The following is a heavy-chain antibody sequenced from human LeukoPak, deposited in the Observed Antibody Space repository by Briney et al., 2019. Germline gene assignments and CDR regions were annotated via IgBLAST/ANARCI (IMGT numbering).Heavy chain of an antibody. J-gene: IGHJ6*02. V-gene: IGHV1-46*01. CDR3: ARDIAVTGTGYYYGMDV. CDR1: GYTXTRYY. Sequence: ASVKVSCKASGYTXTRYYMHGVRQAPGQGLEWMGIIDTNDGTRSYAQKFQGRVTMTRDTSTSTVYMELSSLRSDDTALYYCARDIAVTGTGYYYGMDVWGQGTTVTVSS. D-gene: IGHD6-19*01. CDR2: IDTNDGTR.